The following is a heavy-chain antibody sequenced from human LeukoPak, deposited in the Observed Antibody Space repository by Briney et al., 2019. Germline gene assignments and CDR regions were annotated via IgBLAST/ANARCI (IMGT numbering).Heavy chain of an antibody. J-gene: IGHJ4*02. CDR3: ARGQYYYDSSGYLDY. CDR1: GGSISSYY. V-gene: IGHV4-59*13. CDR2: IYYSGST. D-gene: IGHD3-22*01. Sequence: SETLSLTCTVSGGSISSYYWSWIRQPPGKGLEWIGYIYYSGSTNYNPSLKSRVTISVDTSKNQFSLKLSSVTAADTAVYYCARGQYYYDSSGYLDYWGQGTLVTVSS.